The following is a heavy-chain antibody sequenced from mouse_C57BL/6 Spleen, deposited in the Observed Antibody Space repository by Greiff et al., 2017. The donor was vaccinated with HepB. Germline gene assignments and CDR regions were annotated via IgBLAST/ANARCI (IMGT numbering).Heavy chain of an antibody. CDR1: GFSLTSYG. D-gene: IGHD2-4*01. CDR2: IWSGGST. Sequence: VKLMESGPGLVQPSQSLSITCTVSGFSLTSYGVHWVRQPPGKGLEWLGVIWSGGSTDYNAAFISRRSISKDNSKSQVFFKMNSLQADDTAIYYCAKTGDYDWFAYWGQGTLVTVSA. V-gene: IGHV2-4*01. CDR3: AKTGDYDWFAY. J-gene: IGHJ3*01.